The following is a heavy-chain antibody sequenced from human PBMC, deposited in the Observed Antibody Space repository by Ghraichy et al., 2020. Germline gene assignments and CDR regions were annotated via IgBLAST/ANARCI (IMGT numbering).Heavy chain of an antibody. V-gene: IGHV3-23*01. CDR3: AKALKGGVATWVFQH. CDR2: ISGSGDST. J-gene: IGHJ1*01. CDR1: GFTFSSYA. Sequence: GESLNISCAASGFTFSSYAMSWVRQAPGKGLEWVSGISGSGDSTYYADSVKGRFTISRDNSKNTLYLQMNSLRAEDTAVYYCAKALKGGVATWVFQHWGQGTLVTVSS. D-gene: IGHD1-26*01.